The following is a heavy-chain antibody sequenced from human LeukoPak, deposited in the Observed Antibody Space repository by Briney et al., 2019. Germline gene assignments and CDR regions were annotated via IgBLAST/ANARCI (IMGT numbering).Heavy chain of an antibody. V-gene: IGHV3-9*01. CDR3: AKALPTDYDFWSGWELYGMDV. J-gene: IGHJ6*02. Sequence: PGGSLRLSCAASGFTFDDCAMHWVRQAPGKGLEWVSGISWNSGSIGYADSVKGRFTISGDNAKHSLYLQMNSLRAEDTALYYCAKALPTDYDFWSGWELYGMDVWGQGTTVTVSS. D-gene: IGHD3-3*01. CDR2: ISWNSGSI. CDR1: GFTFDDCA.